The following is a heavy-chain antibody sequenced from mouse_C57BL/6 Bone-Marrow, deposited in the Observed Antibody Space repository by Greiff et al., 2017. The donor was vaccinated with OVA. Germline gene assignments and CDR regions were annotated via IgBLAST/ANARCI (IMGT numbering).Heavy chain of an antibody. Sequence: EVHLVESGGDLVKPGGSLKLSCAASGFTFSSYGMSWVRQTPDKRLEWVATISSGGSYTYYPDSVKGRFTISRDNAKNTLYLQMSSLKSEDTAMYYCARLYGSSGAYWGQGTLVTVSA. CDR3: ARLYGSSGAY. CDR2: ISSGGSYT. J-gene: IGHJ3*01. CDR1: GFTFSSYG. D-gene: IGHD1-1*01. V-gene: IGHV5-6*01.